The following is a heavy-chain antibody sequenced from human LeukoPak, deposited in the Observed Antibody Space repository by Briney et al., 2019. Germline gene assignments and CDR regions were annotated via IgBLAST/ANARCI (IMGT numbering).Heavy chain of an antibody. Sequence: EGSLRLSCAATGFSFSSYAMYWVRQAPGEGLEWVSVISASGGTTYYAESVKGRFTISRDKSTSILYLQINSLRVEDTAVYYCAKARGVATNYGALDYWGQGTLVTVSS. CDR1: GFSFSSYA. CDR3: AKARGVATNYGALDY. V-gene: IGHV3-23*01. CDR2: ISASGGTT. J-gene: IGHJ4*02. D-gene: IGHD5-24*01.